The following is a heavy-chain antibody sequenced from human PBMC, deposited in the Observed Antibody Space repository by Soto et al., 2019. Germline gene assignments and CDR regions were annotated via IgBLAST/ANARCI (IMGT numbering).Heavy chain of an antibody. CDR3: TRGQEGVVATH. J-gene: IGHJ4*02. CDR2: VKDGGVT. D-gene: IGHD5-12*01. V-gene: IGHV4-34*01. Sequence: QVQLQQWGAGLLKPSETLSLTCAVNGGSFTGYYWSWVRQPPGKGLEWIGEVKDGGVTNYSPSLRSRVPISSDAPKTQFALKVTSVTAADTAVYFCTRGQEGVVATHWDQGTLVTVSS. CDR1: GGSFTGYY.